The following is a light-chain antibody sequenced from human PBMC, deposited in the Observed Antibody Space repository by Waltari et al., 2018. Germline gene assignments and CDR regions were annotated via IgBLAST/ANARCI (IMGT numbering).Light chain of an antibody. CDR2: WVS. J-gene: IGLJ1*01. V-gene: IGLV2-8*01. Sequence: QSALTQPPSASGSLGQSVTISCTGTSSDVCGWKYVSWYQQHPGRAPKLMIYWVSERPSGVPDRFSGARSDNTASLTVSGLQADDEADYYCSSYAGSDNPYLFGTGTKVTVL. CDR3: SSYAGSDNPYL. CDR1: SSDVCGWKY.